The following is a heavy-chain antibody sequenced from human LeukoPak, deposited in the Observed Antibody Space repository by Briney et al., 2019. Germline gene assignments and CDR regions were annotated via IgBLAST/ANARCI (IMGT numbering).Heavy chain of an antibody. J-gene: IGHJ4*02. D-gene: IGHD4-23*01. CDR3: AKVFDYGGFTPFDY. V-gene: IGHV3-23*01. CDR2: ISGSGGST. CDR1: VFTLSSYS. Sequence: GGSLRLSCAASVFTLSSYSMSWVRQARWKGREWVSAISGSGGSTYYADSVKGRFTISRDNSKNTLYLQMNSLRAEDTAVYYCAKVFDYGGFTPFDYWGQGTLVTVSS.